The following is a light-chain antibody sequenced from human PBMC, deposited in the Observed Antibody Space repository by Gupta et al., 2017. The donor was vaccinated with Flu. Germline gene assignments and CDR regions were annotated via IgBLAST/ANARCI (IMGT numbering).Light chain of an antibody. CDR3: QSYDNSLSGSRV. CDR1: NSNTGAGYD. Sequence: QSVLTQPPSVSGAPGQRVTISCTGSNSNTGAGYDVHWYQQLPGTAPKLLIFGNNNRPSGVPDRFSGSKSGTSASLAITGLQAEDEADYYCQSYDNSLSGSRVFGTGTKVTVL. J-gene: IGLJ1*01. V-gene: IGLV1-40*01. CDR2: GNN.